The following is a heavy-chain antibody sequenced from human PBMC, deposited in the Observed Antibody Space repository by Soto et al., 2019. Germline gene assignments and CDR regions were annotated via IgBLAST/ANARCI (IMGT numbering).Heavy chain of an antibody. V-gene: IGHV4-31*03. J-gene: IGHJ4*02. Sequence: QVQLQESGPGLVKPSQTLSLTCTVSGGSISSGGYFWSWVRQHPGKGLEWIGNIYYSGRTYYNPSLKSRVTISVDTSKNQFSQNLSSVTAADTAVYYCARFAKEENPKVGSWYYFDYWGQGTRVTVSS. CDR1: GGSISSGGYF. CDR2: IYYSGRT. CDR3: ARFAKEENPKVGSWYYFDY. D-gene: IGHD6-13*01.